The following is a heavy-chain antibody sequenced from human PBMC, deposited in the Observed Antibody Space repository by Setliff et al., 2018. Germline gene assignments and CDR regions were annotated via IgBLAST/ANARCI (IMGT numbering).Heavy chain of an antibody. J-gene: IGHJ4*01. CDR2: IYTNGGT. CDR3: AGSDDNFQYPDY. D-gene: IGHD1-1*01. Sequence: SEILSLTCTVSGGSISSGNDFWNWIRQPAGKGLEWIGNIYTNGGTDYSPSLRSRVTISLGTSKNQFSLQLTSVTAADTAIYYCAGSDDNFQYPDYWGQGTLVTVSS. CDR1: GGSISSGNDF. V-gene: IGHV4-61*09.